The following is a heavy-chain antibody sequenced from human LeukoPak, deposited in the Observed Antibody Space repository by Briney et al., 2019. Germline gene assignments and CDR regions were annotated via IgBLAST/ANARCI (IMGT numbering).Heavy chain of an antibody. V-gene: IGHV4-39*01. CDR2: IYYSGST. D-gene: IGHD6-25*01. CDR3: ARGGGGFRGYAWFDP. Sequence: SETLSLTCTVSGGSISSSSYYWGWIRQPPGKGLEWIGSIYYSGSTYYNPSLKSRVTISVDTSKNQFSLKLSSVTAADTAVYYCARGGGGFRGYAWFDPWGQGTLVTVSS. CDR1: GGSISSSSYY. J-gene: IGHJ5*02.